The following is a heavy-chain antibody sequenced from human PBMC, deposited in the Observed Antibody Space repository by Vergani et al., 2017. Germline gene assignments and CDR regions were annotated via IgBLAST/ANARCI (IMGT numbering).Heavy chain of an antibody. J-gene: IGHJ6*02. D-gene: IGHD3-10*01. Sequence: QVQLVESGGGVVQPGGSLRLSCAASGFTFNNYGMNWVRQAPGKGLEWVAFIRFDGSNTYYADSLKGRFTISRDNSQNSLYLQMNSLRAEDTAVYYCAKTLFTFRRASGDHYYDYGMDGWGQGTTVTVYS. V-gene: IGHV3-30*02. CDR3: AKTLFTFRRASGDHYYDYGMDG. CDR2: IRFDGSNT. CDR1: GFTFNNYG.